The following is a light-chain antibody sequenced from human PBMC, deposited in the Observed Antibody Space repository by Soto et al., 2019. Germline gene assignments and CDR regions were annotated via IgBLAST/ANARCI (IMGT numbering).Light chain of an antibody. V-gene: IGKV2-24*01. CDR1: QSLVDSGGKTY. Sequence: EIVLTQTPLSSPVTLGQPASISCRSSQSLVDSGGKTYLSLLQQRPGQPPRLLIYEISNRFSGVPDSFSGSGSGTDFTLKISRVEAEDVGVYYCMQATRFPNTFGQGTNLEIK. CDR2: EIS. J-gene: IGKJ2*01. CDR3: MQATRFPNT.